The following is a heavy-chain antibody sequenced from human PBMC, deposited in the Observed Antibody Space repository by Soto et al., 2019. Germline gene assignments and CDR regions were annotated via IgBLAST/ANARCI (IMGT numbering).Heavy chain of an antibody. CDR1: GFAFDDYA. D-gene: IGHD6-19*01. CDR2: MSWNPISI. V-gene: IGHV3-9*01. J-gene: IGHJ4*02. CDR3: VKGQIRGNSGWGREFDC. Sequence: EVQLVESGGGLVQPGRSLRLSCAASGFAFDDYAMHWVRQTPGKGLEWVSGMSWNPISIGYAGSVKGRFTISRDNDKKSLYLQMGSLRIEDTALYYCVKGQIRGNSGWGREFDCWGQGVLVTVSS.